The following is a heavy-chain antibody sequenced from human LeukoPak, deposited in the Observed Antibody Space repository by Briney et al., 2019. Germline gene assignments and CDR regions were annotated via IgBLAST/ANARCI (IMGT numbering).Heavy chain of an antibody. V-gene: IGHV1-8*01. CDR3: ARDWTYFYSYSMDV. CDR1: GYTFTTYE. D-gene: IGHD3/OR15-3a*01. Sequence: GASVKVSCKASGYTFTTYEINWVRQAPGQGLEWIGRINPNLGNTVYAQKFQGRVAITRNTSMSIAYMELSSLRSEDTAVYYCARDWTYFYSYSMDVWGQGTTVIVSS. J-gene: IGHJ6*03. CDR2: INPNLGNT.